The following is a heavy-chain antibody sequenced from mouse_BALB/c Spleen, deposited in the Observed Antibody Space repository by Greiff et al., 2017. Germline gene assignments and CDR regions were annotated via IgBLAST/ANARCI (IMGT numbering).Heavy chain of an antibody. CDR1: GFSLTSYG. Sequence: VMLVESGPGLVQPSQSLSITCTVSGFSLTSYGVHWVRQSPGKGLEWLGVIWSGGSTDYNAAFISRLSISKDNSKSQVFFKMNSLQADDTAIYYCARNRGGGNPGLFAYWGQGTLVTVSA. J-gene: IGHJ3*01. CDR2: IWSGGST. D-gene: IGHD2-1*01. V-gene: IGHV2-4-1*01. CDR3: ARNRGGGNPGLFAY.